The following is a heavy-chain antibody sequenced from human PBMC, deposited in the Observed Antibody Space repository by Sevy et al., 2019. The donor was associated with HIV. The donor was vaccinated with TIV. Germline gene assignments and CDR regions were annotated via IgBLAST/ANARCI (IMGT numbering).Heavy chain of an antibody. CDR3: ALERLSSNVAEYFQN. V-gene: IGHV3-30-3*01. Sequence: GSLRLSCAASGFPFTSYSMPWVRQAPGKGLEWVATISYDATNKHYADSVKGRFTISRDNSRNSLFLQMNSLRSEDTAVYYCALERLSSNVAEYFQNWGQGTLVTVSS. CDR2: ISYDATNK. CDR1: GFPFTSYS. D-gene: IGHD1-1*01. J-gene: IGHJ1*01.